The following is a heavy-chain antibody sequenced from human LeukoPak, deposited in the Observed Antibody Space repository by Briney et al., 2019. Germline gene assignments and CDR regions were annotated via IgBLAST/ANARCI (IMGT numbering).Heavy chain of an antibody. J-gene: IGHJ4*02. CDR2: IYYSGST. V-gene: IGHV4-39*07. CDR1: GGSISSSSYY. CDR3: ARKWDGGIDY. D-gene: IGHD1-26*01. Sequence: PSETLSLTCTVSGGSISSSSYYWGWIRQPPGKGLEWIGSIYYSGSTYYNPSLKSRVTLSVDTSKNQFSLKLSSVTAADTAVYYCARKWDGGIDYWGQGTLVTVSS.